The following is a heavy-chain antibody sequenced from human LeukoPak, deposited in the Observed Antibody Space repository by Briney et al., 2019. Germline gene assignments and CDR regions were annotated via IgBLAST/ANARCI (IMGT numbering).Heavy chain of an antibody. V-gene: IGHV3-23*01. D-gene: IGHD3-10*01. CDR1: GFTFSSYA. Sequence: GGSLRLSCAASGFTFSSYAMSWVRQAPGKGLEWVSGISGSGGSTYYADFVKGRFTISRDNSKNTIYLQMNSLRAEDTAVYYCARALWFGEFLFAYWGQGTLVTVSS. CDR3: ARALWFGEFLFAY. J-gene: IGHJ4*02. CDR2: ISGSGGST.